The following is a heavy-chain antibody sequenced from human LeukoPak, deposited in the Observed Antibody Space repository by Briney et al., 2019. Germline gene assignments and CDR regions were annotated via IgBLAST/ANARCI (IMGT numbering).Heavy chain of an antibody. CDR3: ATDEGAPNDAFDI. V-gene: IGHV1-2*04. J-gene: IGHJ3*02. Sequence: ASVKVSCKASGYTFTGYYMHWVRQAPGQGLEWMGWINPNSGGTNYAQKFQGWVTMTRDTSISTAYMELSRLRSEDTAVYYCATDEGAPNDAFDIWGQGTMVTVSS. CDR1: GYTFTGYY. CDR2: INPNSGGT. D-gene: IGHD1-26*01.